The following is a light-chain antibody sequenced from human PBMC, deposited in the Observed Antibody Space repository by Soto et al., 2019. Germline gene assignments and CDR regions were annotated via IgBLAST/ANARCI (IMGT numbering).Light chain of an antibody. V-gene: IGKV3-11*01. CDR2: DAS. CDR1: QSVSSY. CDR3: QQRSNWPPT. Sequence: EIVLTQSAATLCLFPGEGGNLXCRASQSVSSYLAWYQQKPGQAPRLLIYDASNRAHGSPARFSGSGSVTDFTRTISSLEPEDFAVYYGQQRSNWPPTFGQGTRLEIK. J-gene: IGKJ5*01.